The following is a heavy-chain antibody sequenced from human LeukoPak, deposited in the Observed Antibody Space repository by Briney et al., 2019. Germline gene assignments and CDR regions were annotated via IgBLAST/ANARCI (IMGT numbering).Heavy chain of an antibody. CDR2: IYTSGGT. V-gene: IGHV4-4*07. D-gene: IGHD6-13*01. J-gene: IGHJ4*02. CDR1: GGSISSYY. CDR3: ARELRYSSSWYNFDY. Sequence: PSETLSLTCTVSGGSISSYYWSWIRQPAGKGLKWIGRIYTSGGTNYNPSLKSRVTMSVDTSKNQFSLKLSSVTAADTAVYYCARELRYSSSWYNFDYWGQGTLVTVSS.